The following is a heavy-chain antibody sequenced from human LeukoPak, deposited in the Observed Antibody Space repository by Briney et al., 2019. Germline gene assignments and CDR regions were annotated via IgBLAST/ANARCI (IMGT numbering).Heavy chain of an antibody. J-gene: IGHJ4*02. CDR1: GFTFSSYW. CDR3: ARSNQADDY. V-gene: IGHV3-74*01. D-gene: IGHD1-14*01. Sequence: GGSLRLSCAPSGFTFSSYWMHGVRQVPGRGLVWVARINPGGSSITYADSVKGRFTISRDNAKNTLYLQMDSLRAEDTGVYYCARSNQADDYWGQGTLVTVSS. CDR2: INPGGSSI.